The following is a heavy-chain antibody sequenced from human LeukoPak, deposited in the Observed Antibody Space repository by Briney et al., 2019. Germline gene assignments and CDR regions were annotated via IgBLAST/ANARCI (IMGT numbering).Heavy chain of an antibody. CDR2: IIPVLRKT. V-gene: IGHV1-69*08. CDR1: GYTFSTYT. D-gene: IGHD2-2*01. J-gene: IGHJ4*02. Sequence: ASVKVSCKTSGYTFSTYTINWVRQAPGQGLEWMGRIIPVLRKTNYAQKFQGRVTITADESTSTAYMELSSLRSEDTAVYYCARVGGGYCSSTSCWIFDYWGQGTLVTVSS. CDR3: ARVGGGYCSSTSCWIFDY.